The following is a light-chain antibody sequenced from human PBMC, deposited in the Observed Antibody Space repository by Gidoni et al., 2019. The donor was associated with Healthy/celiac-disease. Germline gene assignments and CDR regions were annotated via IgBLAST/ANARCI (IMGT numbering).Light chain of an antibody. J-gene: IGKJ2*01. CDR3: QQRSNWLMYT. CDR2: DAS. CDR1: QSVSSY. Sequence: EIVLTQSPATLSLSPGERATLSCRASQSVSSYLAWYQQKPGQAPMLLIYDASNRATGIPARFSGSGSGTDFTRTISSLEPEDFAVYYCQQRSNWLMYTFGQGTKLEIK. V-gene: IGKV3-11*01.